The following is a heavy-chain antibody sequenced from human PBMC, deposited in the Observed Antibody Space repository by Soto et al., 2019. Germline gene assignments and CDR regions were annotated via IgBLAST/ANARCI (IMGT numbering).Heavy chain of an antibody. D-gene: IGHD1-20*01. V-gene: IGHV3-21*01. CDR3: ARIRVTGNPRYYYGMDV. Sequence: EVQLVESGGGLVKPGGSLRLSCAASGFTFSSYSMNWVSQAPGKGLEWVSSISISSSYIYYADSVKGRFTIYRDNAKNSLYLQMTRLRAEDTAVYYCARIRVTGNPRYYYGMDVWGQGTTVTVSS. CDR2: ISISSSYI. CDR1: GFTFSSYS. J-gene: IGHJ6*02.